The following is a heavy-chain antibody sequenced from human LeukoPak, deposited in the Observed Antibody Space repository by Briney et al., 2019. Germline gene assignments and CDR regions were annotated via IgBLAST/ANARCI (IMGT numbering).Heavy chain of an antibody. CDR2: ISGSGGST. J-gene: IGHJ4*02. CDR3: AKDYAVGSIDY. Sequence: GGSLRLSCAASGFTFSSYGMSWVRQAPGKGLEWVSAISGSGGSTYYADSVKGRFTISRDNSKDTLYLQMNSLRAEDTAVYYCAKDYAVGSIDYWGQGTLVTVSS. D-gene: IGHD3-16*01. CDR1: GFTFSSYG. V-gene: IGHV3-23*01.